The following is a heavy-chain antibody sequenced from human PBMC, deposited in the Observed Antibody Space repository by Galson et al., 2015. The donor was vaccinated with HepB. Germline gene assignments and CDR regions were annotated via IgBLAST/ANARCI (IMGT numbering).Heavy chain of an antibody. CDR3: ARLNPGYCSGGSCSYGMDV. CDR2: IYYGGST. Sequence: LSLTCTVSGGSISSYHWSWIRQPPGKGLEWIGYIYYGGSTNYNPSLKSRATISVDTSKNQFSLKLSSVTAADTAAYYCARLNPGYCSGGSCSYGMDVWGQGTTVTVSS. D-gene: IGHD2-15*01. J-gene: IGHJ6*02. CDR1: GGSISSYH. V-gene: IGHV4-59*08.